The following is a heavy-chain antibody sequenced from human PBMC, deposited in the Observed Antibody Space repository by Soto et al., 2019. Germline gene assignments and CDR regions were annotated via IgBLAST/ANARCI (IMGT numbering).Heavy chain of an antibody. CDR1: GFPFNVYA. CDR3: AKSWDVVGAGTLEYFDS. Sequence: EVQLLESGGGLVLPGGSLRLSCAASGFPFNVYAMSWVRQAPGKGLEWVSTIRNAGGTTDYADSVKGRFTISRDNSKNTLSLLMNSLSADDAAVYYWAKSWDVVGAGTLEYFDSWGQGTLVAVSS. J-gene: IGHJ4*02. V-gene: IGHV3-23*01. CDR2: IRNAGGTT. D-gene: IGHD1-26*01.